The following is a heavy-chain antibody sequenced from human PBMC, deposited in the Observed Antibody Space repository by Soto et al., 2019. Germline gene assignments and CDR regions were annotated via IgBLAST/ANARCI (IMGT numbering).Heavy chain of an antibody. CDR3: ASLDYYDSSGSPRDYYYYGMDX. J-gene: IGHJ6*02. D-gene: IGHD3-22*01. CDR1: GYSFTSYW. V-gene: IGHV5-51*01. CDR2: IYRGDSDT. Sequence: GESLKISCKGSGYSFTSYWIGWVRQMPEKGLELMVIIYRGDSDTRYSPSFQGQVTISAYKSISTAYLQWSSLKDSDTAMYYCASLDYYDSSGSPRDYYYYGMDXWGQGTTVTVS.